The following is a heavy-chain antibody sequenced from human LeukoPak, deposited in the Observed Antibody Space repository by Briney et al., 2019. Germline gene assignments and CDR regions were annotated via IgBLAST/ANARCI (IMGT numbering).Heavy chain of an antibody. J-gene: IGHJ4*02. CDR2: ISTSSSYI. CDR1: GFTFSSYS. CDR3: ARDRRDGYNVLDY. D-gene: IGHD5-24*01. Sequence: PGGSLRLSCAASGFTFSSYSMSWVRQAPGKGLEWVSSISTSSSYIYYADSVKGRFTISRDNAKNSLYLEMNSLRAEDTAMFYCARDRRDGYNVLDYWGQGTLVTVSS. V-gene: IGHV3-21*01.